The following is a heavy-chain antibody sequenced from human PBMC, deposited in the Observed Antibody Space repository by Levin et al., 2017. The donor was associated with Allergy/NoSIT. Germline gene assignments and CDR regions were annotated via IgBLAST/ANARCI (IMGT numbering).Heavy chain of an antibody. D-gene: IGHD3-22*01. CDR3: ARERVVGYYYDQSHYFDY. Sequence: GSLRLSCAVSGGSISSSNWWSWVRQPPGKGLEWIGEIYHSGSTNYNPSLKSRVTISVDKSKNQFSLKLSSVTAADTAVYYCARERVVGYYYDQSHYFDYWGQGTLVTVSS. CDR2: IYHSGST. CDR1: GGSISSSNW. V-gene: IGHV4-4*02. J-gene: IGHJ4*02.